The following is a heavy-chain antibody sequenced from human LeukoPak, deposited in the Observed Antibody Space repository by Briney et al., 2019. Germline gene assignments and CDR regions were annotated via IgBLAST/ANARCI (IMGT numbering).Heavy chain of an antibody. Sequence: ASVKISCKAFGYTFTNNFMHWVRQAPGQGPEWMGLISPTGSFTAYAQKFQGRVTLTRDTSISTAYMELSRLRSDDTAVYYCARSLTAPIYSSSLPDYWGQGTLVTVSS. V-gene: IGHV1-46*01. CDR2: ISPTGSFT. D-gene: IGHD6-6*01. J-gene: IGHJ4*02. CDR1: GYTFTNNF. CDR3: ARSLTAPIYSSSLPDY.